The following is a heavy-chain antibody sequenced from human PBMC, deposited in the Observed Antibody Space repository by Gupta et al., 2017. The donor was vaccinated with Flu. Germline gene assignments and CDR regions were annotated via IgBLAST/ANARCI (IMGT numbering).Heavy chain of an antibody. Sequence: VSGGSISSTNYNWGWIRQPPGKGLEWIGSINSGGATFYNPSLKSRVTISMDTSKNQVSLYLSSVTAADTAVYYCARRINYGKTFDYWGQGTQVAVSS. J-gene: IGHJ4*02. CDR1: GGSISSTNYN. CDR2: INSGGAT. V-gene: IGHV4-39*01. CDR3: ARRINYGKTFDY. D-gene: IGHD3-10*01.